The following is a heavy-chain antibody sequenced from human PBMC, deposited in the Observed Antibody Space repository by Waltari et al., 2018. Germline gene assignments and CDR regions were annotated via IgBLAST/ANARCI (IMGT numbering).Heavy chain of an antibody. CDR2: IYYSGST. CDR3: ARAKSGSYSGDAFDI. Sequence: QVQLQESGPGLVKPSETLSLTCTVSGGSISSYYWSWIRQPPGKGLEWIGYIYYSGSTNYHPSHKSRVTISVDTSKNQFSLKLSSVTAADTAVYYCARAKSGSYSGDAFDIWGQGTMVTVSS. V-gene: IGHV4-59*01. CDR1: GGSISSYY. D-gene: IGHD1-26*01. J-gene: IGHJ3*02.